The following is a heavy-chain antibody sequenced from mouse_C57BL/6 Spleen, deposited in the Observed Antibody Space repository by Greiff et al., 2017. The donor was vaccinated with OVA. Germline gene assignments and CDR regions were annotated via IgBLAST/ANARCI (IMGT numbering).Heavy chain of an antibody. CDR1: GYTFTDYY. CDR2: INPNNGGT. Sequence: EVQLQQSGPELVKPGASVKIPCKASGYTFTDYYMDWVKQSHGKILEWIGDINPNNGGTIYNQKFKGKATLTVDKSSSTAYMELRSLTSEDTAVYYCARNYGSSLYAMDYWGQGTSVTVSS. D-gene: IGHD1-1*01. CDR3: ARNYGSSLYAMDY. J-gene: IGHJ4*01. V-gene: IGHV1-18*01.